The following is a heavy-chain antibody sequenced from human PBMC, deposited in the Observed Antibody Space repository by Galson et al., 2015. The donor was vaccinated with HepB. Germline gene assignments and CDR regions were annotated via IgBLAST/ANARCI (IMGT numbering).Heavy chain of an antibody. J-gene: IGHJ5*02. CDR2: INHSGST. CDR3: ARGLPRGWYWFDP. CDR1: GGSFSGYY. V-gene: IGHV4-34*01. Sequence: ETLSLTCAVYGGSFSGYYWSWIRQPPGKGLEWIGEINHSGSTNYNPSLKSRVTISVDTSKNQFSLKLSSVTAADTAVYYCARGLPRGWYWFDPWGQGTLVTVSS. D-gene: IGHD6-19*01.